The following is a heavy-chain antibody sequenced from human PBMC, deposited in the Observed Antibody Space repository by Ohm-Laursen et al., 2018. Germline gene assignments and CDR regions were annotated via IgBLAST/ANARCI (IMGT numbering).Heavy chain of an antibody. V-gene: IGHV3-30*18. CDR1: GFTFSSYG. J-gene: IGHJ3*02. CDR3: AKLIGYPPLRPLDI. CDR2: ISYDGSNK. D-gene: IGHD5-12*01. Sequence: SSLRLSCAASGFTFSSYGMHWVRQAPGKGLEWVAVISYDGSNKYYADSVKGRFTISRDNSKNTLYLQMNSLRAEDTAVYYCAKLIGYPPLRPLDIWGQGTMVTVSS.